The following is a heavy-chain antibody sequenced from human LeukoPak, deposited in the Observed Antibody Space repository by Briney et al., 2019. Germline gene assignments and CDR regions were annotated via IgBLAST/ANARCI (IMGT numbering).Heavy chain of an antibody. Sequence: SVKVSCKASGGTFSSYAISWVRQAPGQGLEWMGRIIPIFGIANYAQKFQGRVTITADKSTSTAYMELSSLRAEDTAVYYCARDFWEGATPLGYWGQGTLVTVSS. V-gene: IGHV1-69*04. CDR1: GGTFSSYA. CDR2: IIPIFGIA. J-gene: IGHJ4*02. CDR3: ARDFWEGATPLGY. D-gene: IGHD1-26*01.